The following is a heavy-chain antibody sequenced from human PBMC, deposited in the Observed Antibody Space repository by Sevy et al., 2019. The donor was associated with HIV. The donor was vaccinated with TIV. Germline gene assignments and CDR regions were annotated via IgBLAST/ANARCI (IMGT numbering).Heavy chain of an antibody. CDR2: ISYDGSNK. D-gene: IGHD3-10*01. CDR3: AKDRGYYYYYGMDV. Sequence: GGSLRLSCAASGFTFSSYGMHWVRQAPGKGLEWVAVISYDGSNKYYADSVKGRFTISRDNSKNTLYLQTNSLRAEDTAVYYCAKDRGYYYYYGMDVWGQGTTVTVSS. CDR1: GFTFSSYG. V-gene: IGHV3-30*18. J-gene: IGHJ6*02.